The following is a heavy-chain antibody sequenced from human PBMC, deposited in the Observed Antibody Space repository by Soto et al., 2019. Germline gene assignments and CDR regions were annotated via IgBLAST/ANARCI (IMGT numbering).Heavy chain of an antibody. Sequence: QVPLVQSGAEVKKPGSSVKVSCKASGGSLSNYGISWVRQAPGQGHEWMGAIIPVFGTPNYAQKFQDRVTITADESTTTVYMEVRSLTSEDTAVYYCARGDATKIVVTTYYAMDVWGQGTTVTVSS. CDR3: ARGDATKIVVTTYYAMDV. CDR2: IIPVFGTP. D-gene: IGHD3-22*01. J-gene: IGHJ6*02. V-gene: IGHV1-69*12. CDR1: GGSLSNYG.